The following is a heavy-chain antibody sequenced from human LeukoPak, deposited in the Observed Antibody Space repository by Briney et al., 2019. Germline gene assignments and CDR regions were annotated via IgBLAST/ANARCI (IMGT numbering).Heavy chain of an antibody. J-gene: IGHJ4*02. CDR1: GYTFTSYG. Sequence: ASVKVSCKASGYTFTSYGISWMRQAPGQGLEWMGWISAYNGNTNYAQKLQGRVTMTTDTSTSTAYMELRSLRSDDTAVYYCARDYYDSSGYYYPDYWGQGTLVTVSS. D-gene: IGHD3-22*01. CDR3: ARDYYDSSGYYYPDY. V-gene: IGHV1-18*01. CDR2: ISAYNGNT.